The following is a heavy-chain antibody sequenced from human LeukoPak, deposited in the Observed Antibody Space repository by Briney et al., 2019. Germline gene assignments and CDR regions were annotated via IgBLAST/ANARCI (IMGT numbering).Heavy chain of an antibody. J-gene: IGHJ4*02. Sequence: GGSLRLSCAASGFTFSSYSMNWIRQAPGKGLEWVSSISSSGSYIFHADSVKGRFTISRDNAQNSLYLQMNSLRAEDTAVYYCAREGPINNGDLDYWGQGTLVTVSS. V-gene: IGHV3-21*01. CDR3: AREGPINNGDLDY. D-gene: IGHD1/OR15-1a*01. CDR1: GFTFSSYS. CDR2: ISSSGSYI.